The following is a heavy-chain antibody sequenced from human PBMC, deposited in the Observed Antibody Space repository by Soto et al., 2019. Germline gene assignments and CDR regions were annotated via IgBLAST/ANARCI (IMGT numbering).Heavy chain of an antibody. D-gene: IGHD3-22*01. V-gene: IGHV4-61*01. J-gene: IGHJ4*02. CDR1: GGSVSSAIYY. Sequence: PSETLSLTCTVSGGSVSSAIYYWTWIRQPPGKGLEWIGYVYYSGTTKSNPSLKSRVIISLDTSKNQFSLKLSSVTAADTAVYYCARWRYYDSSGYRSFDYWGQGTPVTVSS. CDR2: VYYSGTT. CDR3: ARWRYYDSSGYRSFDY.